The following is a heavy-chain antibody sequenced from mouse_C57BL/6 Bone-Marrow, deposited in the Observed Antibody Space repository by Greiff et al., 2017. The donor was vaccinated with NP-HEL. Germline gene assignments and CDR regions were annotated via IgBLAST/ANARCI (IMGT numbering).Heavy chain of an antibody. CDR1: GFTFSDYG. CDR2: ISSGSSTI. CDR3: ARRGTLYYAMDY. J-gene: IGHJ4*01. Sequence: EVKLVESGGGLVKPGGSLKLSCAASGFTFSDYGMHWVRQAPEKGLEWVAYISSGSSTIYYADTVKGRFTISRDNAKNTLFLQMTSLRSEDTAMYYYARRGTLYYAMDYWGQGTSVTVSS. V-gene: IGHV5-17*01. D-gene: IGHD2-14*01.